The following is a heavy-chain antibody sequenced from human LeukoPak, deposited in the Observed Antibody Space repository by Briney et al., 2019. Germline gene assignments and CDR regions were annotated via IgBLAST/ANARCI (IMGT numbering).Heavy chain of an antibody. CDR2: ITSGGGST. V-gene: IGHV3-23*01. CDR3: AKAGSGWFPDY. CDR1: GFTFSSYA. D-gene: IGHD6-19*01. Sequence: AGGSLRLSCAASGFTFSSYAMNWVRQAPGKGLEWVATITSGGGSTFYADSVKGRFTISRDNSKNTLYLHMNSLRAEDTALYHCAKAGSGWFPDYWGQGTLVTVSS. J-gene: IGHJ4*02.